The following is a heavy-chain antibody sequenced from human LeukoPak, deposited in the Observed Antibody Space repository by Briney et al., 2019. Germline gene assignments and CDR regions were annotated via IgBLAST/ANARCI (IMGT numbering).Heavy chain of an antibody. Sequence: GESLKISCKGSGYSFTSYWIGWVRQMPGKGLGWMGIIYPGDSDTRYSPSFQGHVTISADKSISTAYLQWSSLKASDTAMYYCARVGRDSSGYYSLWGQGTLVTVSS. CDR1: GYSFTSYW. V-gene: IGHV5-51*01. CDR3: ARVGRDSSGYYSL. CDR2: IYPGDSDT. D-gene: IGHD3-22*01. J-gene: IGHJ4*02.